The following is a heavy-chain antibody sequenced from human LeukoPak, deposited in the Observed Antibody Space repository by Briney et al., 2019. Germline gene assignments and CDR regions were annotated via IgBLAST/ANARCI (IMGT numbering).Heavy chain of an antibody. CDR3: ARERHYTRDAFDI. CDR2: ISCRSTISQRGPM. Sequence: PGGCLRLSCTASGFTFSTYSLNWVRQAPGRGLEWVSYISCRSTISQRGPMQYAASVKGRFTISRDNDKNSLYLQMNSLRDEDTAVDYCARERHYTRDAFDIWGQGTMVTVSS. V-gene: IGHV3-48*02. D-gene: IGHD4-11*01. CDR1: GFTFSTYS. J-gene: IGHJ3*02.